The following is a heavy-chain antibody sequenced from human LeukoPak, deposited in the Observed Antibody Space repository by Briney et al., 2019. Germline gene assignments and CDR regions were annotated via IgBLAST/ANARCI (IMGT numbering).Heavy chain of an antibody. V-gene: IGHV3-30*02. Sequence: GGSLRLSCAASGFTFSSYGMHWVRQAPGKGLEWVAFIRYDGSNKYYADSVKGRFTISRDNSKNTLYLQMNSLRAEDTAVYYCAKGPLSSSWYYFDYWGQGTLVTVSS. CDR1: GFTFSSYG. D-gene: IGHD6-13*01. CDR3: AKGPLSSSWYYFDY. CDR2: IRYDGSNK. J-gene: IGHJ4*02.